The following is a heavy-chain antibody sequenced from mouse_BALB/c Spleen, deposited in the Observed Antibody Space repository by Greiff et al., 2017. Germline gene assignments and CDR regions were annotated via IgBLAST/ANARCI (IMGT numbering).Heavy chain of an antibody. Sequence: VQLQQSDAELVKPGASVKISCKASGYTFTDHAIHWVKQKPEQGLEWIGYISPGNGDIKYNEKFKGKATLTADKSSSTAYMQLNSLTSEDSAVYFCARSGQLGPVGFAYWGQGTLVTVSA. V-gene: IGHV1S53*01. J-gene: IGHJ3*01. CDR3: ARSGQLGPVGFAY. D-gene: IGHD3-2*01. CDR2: ISPGNGDI. CDR1: GYTFTDHA.